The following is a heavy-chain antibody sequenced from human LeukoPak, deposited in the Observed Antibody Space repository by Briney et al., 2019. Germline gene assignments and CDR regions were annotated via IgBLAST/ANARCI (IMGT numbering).Heavy chain of an antibody. Sequence: GGSLRLSCAASGFTFGDTWMNWVRQVPGQGLEWVANIKQDGSEKFYVASVKGRFTISRDNGKSSLYLQMNSLRAEDTALYYCARVGVVRPFALWLGTGHRGYYFDYWGQGTLVTVSS. D-gene: IGHD6-19*01. CDR3: ARVGVVRPFALWLGTGHRGYYFDY. V-gene: IGHV3-7*03. J-gene: IGHJ4*02. CDR1: GFTFGDTW. CDR2: IKQDGSEK.